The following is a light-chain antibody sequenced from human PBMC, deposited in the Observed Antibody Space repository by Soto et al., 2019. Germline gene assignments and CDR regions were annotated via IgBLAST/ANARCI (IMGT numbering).Light chain of an antibody. Sequence: DIQMTQSPSSLSASVGDRVTITCRASQSISSYLNWYQQKPGKAPKLLIYAASSLQSGVPSRFSGSGSGTDFNLTISSLQTEDFATYECQQSYSTTWTVGQGTKVGIK. CDR3: QQSYSTTWT. CDR1: QSISSY. J-gene: IGKJ1*01. V-gene: IGKV1-39*01. CDR2: AAS.